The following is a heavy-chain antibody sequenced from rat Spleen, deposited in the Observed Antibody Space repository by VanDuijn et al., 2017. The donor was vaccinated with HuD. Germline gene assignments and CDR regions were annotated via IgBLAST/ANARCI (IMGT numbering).Heavy chain of an antibody. CDR1: GFTFSDYA. D-gene: IGHD1-1*01. CDR2: IIYDGSST. CDR3: ARHHYSALFDY. Sequence: EVQLVESGGGLVQPGRSLKLSCAASGFTFSDYAMAWVRQAPKKGLEWVATIIYDGSSTFYRDSVKGRFTISRDNAKSTLYLQMDSLRSEDTATYYCARHHYSALFDYWGQGVMVTVSS. J-gene: IGHJ2*01. V-gene: IGHV5-17*01.